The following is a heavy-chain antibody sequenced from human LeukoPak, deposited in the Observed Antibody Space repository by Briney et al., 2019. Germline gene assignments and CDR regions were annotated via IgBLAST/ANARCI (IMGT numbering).Heavy chain of an antibody. Sequence: GASVKVSSKASGYTFTSYHIHWVRQAPRQGLEWMGIVNPSGGATRYAQKCQGRVTMTRDTSTSTFYMELSSLRAEDTSVYYCARQAVNRFDSWGQGTLVTVSS. V-gene: IGHV1-46*01. CDR1: GYTFTSYH. CDR2: VNPSGGAT. CDR3: ARQAVNRFDS. J-gene: IGHJ5*01.